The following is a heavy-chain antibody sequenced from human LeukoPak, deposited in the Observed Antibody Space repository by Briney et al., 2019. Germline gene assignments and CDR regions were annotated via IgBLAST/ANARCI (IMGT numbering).Heavy chain of an antibody. D-gene: IGHD3-10*01. CDR2: ISGSGGST. V-gene: IGHV3-23*01. J-gene: IGHJ3*02. Sequence: GGSLRLSCAASGFTFSSYAMSWVRQAPGKGLEWVSAISGSGGSTYYADSVKGRFTVSRDNSKNTLYLQMTSLRAEDTAVYYCARDLYYYGSGGDASDIWGQETMVTVSS. CDR3: ARDLYYYGSGGDASDI. CDR1: GFTFSSYA.